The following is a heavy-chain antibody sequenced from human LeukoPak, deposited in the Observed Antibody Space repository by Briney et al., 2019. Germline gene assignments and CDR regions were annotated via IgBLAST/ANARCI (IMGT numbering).Heavy chain of an antibody. J-gene: IGHJ4*02. CDR2: ISAYNGNT. CDR1: GYRFTSFG. CDR3: ATAVYYYDSSGYGPFDY. V-gene: IGHV1-18*01. D-gene: IGHD3-22*01. Sequence: GASVKVSCKASGYRFTSFGISWVRQAPGQGLEWMGWISAYNGNTNYAQKLQGRVTMTTDTSTSTAYMELRSLRSEDTAVYYCATAVYYYDSSGYGPFDYWGQGTLVTVSS.